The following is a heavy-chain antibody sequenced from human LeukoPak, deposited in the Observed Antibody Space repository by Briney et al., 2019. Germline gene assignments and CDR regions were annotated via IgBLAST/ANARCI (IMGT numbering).Heavy chain of an antibody. CDR1: GGPIRSYY. J-gene: IGHJ6*02. D-gene: IGHD6-13*01. CDR2: IHYSEST. V-gene: IGHV4-59*01. CDR3: ARVSAAGMEFHYGMDV. Sequence: SSETLSLTCTVSGGPIRSYYWSWMRQPPGKGLEWIGNIHYSESTNFNPSLKSRVAIAVDTSKNQFSLSMRSVTAADTAVYYCARVSAAGMEFHYGMDVWGQGTTVFVSS.